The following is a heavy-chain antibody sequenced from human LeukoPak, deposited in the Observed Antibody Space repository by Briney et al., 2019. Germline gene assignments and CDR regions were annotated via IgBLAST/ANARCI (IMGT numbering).Heavy chain of an antibody. J-gene: IGHJ3*02. D-gene: IGHD6-19*01. CDR2: IYYSGST. V-gene: IGHV4-59*12. CDR1: GGSISSYY. CDR3: AREAVPTYAFDI. Sequence: PSETLSLTCTVSGGSISSYYWSWIRQPPGKGLEWIGYIYYSGSTNYNPSLKSRVTISVDTSKNQFSLKLSSVTAADTAVYYCAREAVPTYAFDIWGQGTMVTVSS.